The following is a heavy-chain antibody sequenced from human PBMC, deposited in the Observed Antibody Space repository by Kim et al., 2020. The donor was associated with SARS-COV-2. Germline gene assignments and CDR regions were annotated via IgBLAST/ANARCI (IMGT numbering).Heavy chain of an antibody. Sequence: GGSLRLSCGASGFTFRNFWMIWVRQAPGKGLEWVANIKEDGSEKYYVDSVKGRFTISRDNARNSLYLEMNSLKVEDTALYYCATRGKSLDSYLYYDNWGQGTLVTVSS. CDR1: GFTFRNFW. CDR2: IKEDGSEK. V-gene: IGHV3-7*01. J-gene: IGHJ4*02. CDR3: ATRGKSLDSYLYYDN. D-gene: IGHD3-16*02.